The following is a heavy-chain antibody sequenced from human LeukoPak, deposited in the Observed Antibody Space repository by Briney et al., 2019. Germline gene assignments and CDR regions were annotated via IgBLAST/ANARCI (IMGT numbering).Heavy chain of an antibody. D-gene: IGHD6-13*01. CDR2: IYYSGST. CDR1: GGSISSYY. J-gene: IGHJ4*02. V-gene: IGHV4-59*01. Sequence: SETLSLTCPVSGGSISSYYWSWIRQPPGKGLEWIGYIYYSGSTNYNPSLKSRVTISVDTSKNQFSLKLSSVTAADTAVYYGARASSWYNFVYWGQGTLVTVSS. CDR3: ARASSWYNFVY.